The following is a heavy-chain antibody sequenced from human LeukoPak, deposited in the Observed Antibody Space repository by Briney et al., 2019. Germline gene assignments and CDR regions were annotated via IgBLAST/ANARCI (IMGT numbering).Heavy chain of an antibody. CDR2: IKEDGSEK. CDR3: ERGVSKNP. V-gene: IGHV3-7*01. J-gene: IGHJ5*02. CDR1: GFTFSSYW. Sequence: GGSLRLSCAASGFTFSSYWMSWVRQAPGKGLEWVANIKEDGSEKYYVDSVKGRFTISRDNAKNSLYLQMSSLRAKDTAVYYCERGVSKNPWGQGTLVTVSS.